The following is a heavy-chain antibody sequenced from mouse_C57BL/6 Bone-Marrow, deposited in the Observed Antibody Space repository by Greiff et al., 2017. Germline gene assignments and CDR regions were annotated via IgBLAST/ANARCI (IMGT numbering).Heavy chain of an antibody. J-gene: IGHJ4*01. Sequence: EVQLQESGGGLVQPGESLKLSCESTEYEFPSHDMSWVRQTPGKRLELVAAINSDGGSTYYPDTMERRFIISRDNTKKTLYLQMSSLRSEDTGLYYCARDGYDGDYAMDYWGQGTSVTVSS. V-gene: IGHV5-2*01. D-gene: IGHD2-2*01. CDR2: INSDGGST. CDR1: EYEFPSHD. CDR3: ARDGYDGDYAMDY.